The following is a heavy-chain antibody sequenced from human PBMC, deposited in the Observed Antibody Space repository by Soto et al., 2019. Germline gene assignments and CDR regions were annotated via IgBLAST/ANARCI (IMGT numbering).Heavy chain of an antibody. Sequence: LRLSCAASGFTFSSYAMSWVRQAPGKGLEWVSAISGSGGSTYYADSVKGRFTISRDNSKNTLYLQMNSLRAEDTAVYYCAKGGDFWSGYYKSDAFDIWGQGTMVTVSS. D-gene: IGHD3-3*01. J-gene: IGHJ3*02. CDR3: AKGGDFWSGYYKSDAFDI. CDR2: ISGSGGST. V-gene: IGHV3-23*01. CDR1: GFTFSSYA.